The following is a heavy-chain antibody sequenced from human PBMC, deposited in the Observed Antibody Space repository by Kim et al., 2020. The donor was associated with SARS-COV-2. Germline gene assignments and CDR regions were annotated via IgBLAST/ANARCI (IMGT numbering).Heavy chain of an antibody. CDR3: TTVSMR. Sequence: GGSLRLSCAVSGIPFSNAWFNWVRQSPGKGLEWVGRIKSKTDGGTADLAAPVKGRYAISRDDSKNTFSLLMNNVETDDSDVYYCTTVSMRWGQGTLVTVSS. J-gene: IGHJ4*02. V-gene: IGHV3-15*01. D-gene: IGHD2-2*01. CDR1: GIPFSNAW. CDR2: IKSKTDGGTA.